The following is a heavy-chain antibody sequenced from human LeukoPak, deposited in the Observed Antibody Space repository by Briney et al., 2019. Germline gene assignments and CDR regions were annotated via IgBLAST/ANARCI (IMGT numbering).Heavy chain of an antibody. CDR2: IRYDGNNK. CDR3: ARANYYFDY. Sequence: GGSLRLSCAASGFTFSSYGMHWVRQAPGKGLEWVAFIRYDGNNKYYADSVKGRFTISRDNSKNTLYLQMNSLRAEDTAVYYCARANYYFDYWGQGTLVTVSS. CDR1: GFTFSSYG. J-gene: IGHJ4*02. V-gene: IGHV3-30*02. D-gene: IGHD2-8*01.